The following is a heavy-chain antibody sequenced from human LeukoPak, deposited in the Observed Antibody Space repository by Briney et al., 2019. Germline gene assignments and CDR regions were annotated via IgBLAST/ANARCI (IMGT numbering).Heavy chain of an antibody. J-gene: IGHJ3*02. CDR2: IYYSGST. V-gene: IGHV4-31*03. CDR3: ARSGVFSGYDAFDI. CDR1: GGSISSGGHY. D-gene: IGHD3-9*01. Sequence: SETLSLTCTVSGGSISSGGHYWSWIRQHPGKGLEWIGYIYYSGSTYYNPSLKSRVTISVDTSKNQFSLKLNSVTAADTAVYYCARSGVFSGYDAFDIWGQGTMVTVSS.